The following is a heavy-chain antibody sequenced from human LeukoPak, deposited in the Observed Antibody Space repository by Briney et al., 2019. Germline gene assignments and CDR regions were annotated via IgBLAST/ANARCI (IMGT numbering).Heavy chain of an antibody. CDR3: ARDHDAGDRFDY. CDR1: GASISSGGYY. Sequence: SETLSLTCTVSGASISSGGYYWGWLRQHPGKGLEWIGYIYYSGSTYYNPSLKSRFTISVNTSKSQFSLKLSSVTAADKAVYYCARDHDAGDRFDYWGQGTLVTVSS. J-gene: IGHJ4*02. V-gene: IGHV4-31*03. D-gene: IGHD3-16*01. CDR2: IYYSGST.